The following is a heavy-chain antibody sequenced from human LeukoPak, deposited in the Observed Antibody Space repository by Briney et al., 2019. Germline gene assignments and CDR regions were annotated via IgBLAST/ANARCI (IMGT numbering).Heavy chain of an antibody. D-gene: IGHD4-17*01. CDR2: ISYSGPHM. V-gene: IGHV3-21*01. CDR1: GFAFSRYS. J-gene: IGHJ4*02. CDR3: ASNDYRDEGIDS. Sequence: GGSLRLSCAASGFAFSRYSMNWVRQDPGKRLEWVSSISYSGPHMFYADSVRGRFTISRDNAENSLFLQMNSLRAEDTAVYFCASNDYRDEGIDSWGQGTLVTVSS.